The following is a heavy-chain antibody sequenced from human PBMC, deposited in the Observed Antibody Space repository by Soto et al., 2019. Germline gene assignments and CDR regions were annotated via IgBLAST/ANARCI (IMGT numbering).Heavy chain of an antibody. J-gene: IGHJ6*02. CDR2: IFSNDEK. Sequence: QVTLKESGPVLVKPTETLTLTCTVSGFSLSNARMGVSWIRQPPGKALEWLAHIFSNDEKSYSTSLKSRLTISKDTSKSQVVLTMTNMDPVDTATYYCARIGPQECGGDCYYYYYGMDVWGQGTTVTVSS. V-gene: IGHV2-26*01. CDR1: GFSLSNARMG. D-gene: IGHD2-21*02. CDR3: ARIGPQECGGDCYYYYYGMDV.